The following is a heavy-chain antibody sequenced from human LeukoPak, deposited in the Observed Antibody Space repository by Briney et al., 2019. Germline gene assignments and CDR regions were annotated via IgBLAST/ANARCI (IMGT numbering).Heavy chain of an antibody. J-gene: IGHJ4*02. CDR2: IRFDGSNK. CDR3: AKDLGSGWTLYYFDY. V-gene: IGHV3-30*02. D-gene: IGHD6-19*01. Sequence: GGSQRLSCAASGFTFSSYAMHWVRQAPGKGLEWVSFIRFDGSNKYYADSVKGRFTISRDNSKNTLYLQMNSLRAEDTAVYYCAKDLGSGWTLYYFDYWGQGTLVTVSS. CDR1: GFTFSSYA.